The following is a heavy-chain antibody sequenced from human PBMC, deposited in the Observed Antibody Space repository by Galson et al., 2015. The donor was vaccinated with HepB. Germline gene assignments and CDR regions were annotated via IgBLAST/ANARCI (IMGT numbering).Heavy chain of an antibody. CDR2: ISSSSNYI. V-gene: IGHV3-21*01. J-gene: IGHJ6*02. Sequence: SLRLSCAASGFTFSSYAMSWVRQAPGKGLEWVPSISSSSNYIYYADSVKGRFTISRDNAKNSLYLQMNSLRDEDTAVYYCARLLGSSGYYYYYGMDVWGQGTTVTVSS. CDR3: ARLLGSSGYYYYYGMDV. D-gene: IGHD3-22*01. CDR1: GFTFSSYA.